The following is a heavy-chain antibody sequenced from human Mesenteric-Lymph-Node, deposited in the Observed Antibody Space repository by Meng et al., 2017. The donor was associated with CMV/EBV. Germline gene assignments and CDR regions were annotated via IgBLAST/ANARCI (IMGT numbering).Heavy chain of an antibody. D-gene: IGHD6-19*01. CDR3: ARDHLAGTDYYYGMDV. CDR2: VSGNSEYI. J-gene: IGHJ6*02. Sequence: GESLKISCAASGFTFSTYAMSWVRQAPGKGLEWVSVVSGNSEYIHYAGSVKGRFTISRDNSKNTLYLQMNSLRAEDTAVYYCARDHLAGTDYYYGMDVWGQGTTVTVSS. CDR1: GFTFSTYA. V-gene: IGHV3-23*01.